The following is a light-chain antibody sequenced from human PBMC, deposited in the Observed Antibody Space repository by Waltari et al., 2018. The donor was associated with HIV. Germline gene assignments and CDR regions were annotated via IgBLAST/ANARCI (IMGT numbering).Light chain of an antibody. CDR1: RPRTYY. V-gene: IGLV3-19*01. Sequence: SSELTQDPAVSVALGQTVRITCQGERPRTYYASWYQQKPGQAPVLVFFGKNNRPSGIPDRFSGSTSGNTASLTITGAQAEDEADYYCNSRDSSGDLYVFGTATKVTVL. CDR2: GKN. CDR3: NSRDSSGDLYV. J-gene: IGLJ1*01.